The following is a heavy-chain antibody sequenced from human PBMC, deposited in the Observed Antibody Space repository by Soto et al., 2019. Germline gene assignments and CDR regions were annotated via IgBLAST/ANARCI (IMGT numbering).Heavy chain of an antibody. V-gene: IGHV3-23*01. CDR2: ISGIGGST. D-gene: IGHD2-2*01. J-gene: IGHJ4*02. CDR1: GFTFSSYA. CDR3: AKDRAMAKTEIFNY. Sequence: GGSLRLSCAASGFTFSSYAMSWVRQAPGKGLEWVSAISGIGGSTYYADSVKGRFTISRDNSKNTLYLQMNSLRAEDTAVYYCAKDRAMAKTEIFNYWGKGTLVTVSS.